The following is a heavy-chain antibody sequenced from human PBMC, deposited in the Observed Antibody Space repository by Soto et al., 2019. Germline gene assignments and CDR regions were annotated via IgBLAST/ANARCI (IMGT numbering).Heavy chain of an antibody. V-gene: IGHV1-24*01. CDR2: FDPEDGET. D-gene: IGHD3-22*01. J-gene: IGHJ3*02. CDR3: ATTGPRYYYDSSGRDAFDI. CDR1: GYSLTELS. Sequence: ASVKVSFKVSGYSLTELSMHWVRQAPGKGSEWMGGFDPEDGETIYAQKFQGRVTMTEDTSTDTAYMELSSLRSEDTAVYYCATTGPRYYYDSSGRDAFDIWGQGTMVTVSS.